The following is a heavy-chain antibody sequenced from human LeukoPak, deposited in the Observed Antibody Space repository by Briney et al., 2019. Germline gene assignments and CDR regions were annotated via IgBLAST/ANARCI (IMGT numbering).Heavy chain of an antibody. CDR1: GGSISSSSYY. V-gene: IGHV4-39*01. Sequence: KASETLSLTCTVSGGSISSSSYYWGWIRQPPGKGLEWIGSIYYSGSTYYNPSLKSRVTISVDTSENQFSLKLSSVTAADTAVYYCAGSSGSWGYWGQGTLVTVSS. J-gene: IGHJ4*02. CDR3: AGSSGSWGY. CDR2: IYYSGST. D-gene: IGHD1-26*01.